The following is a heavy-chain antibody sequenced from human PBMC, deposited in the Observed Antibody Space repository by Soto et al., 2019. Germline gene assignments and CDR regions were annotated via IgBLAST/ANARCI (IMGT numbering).Heavy chain of an antibody. CDR1: EFTFSSSW. J-gene: IGHJ6*02. CDR3: AKDQRIQLWFRLALGLDV. V-gene: IGHV3-74*01. D-gene: IGHD5-18*01. Sequence: PGGSLRLSCVVSEFTFSSSWMHWVRQGPGKGLVWVSRMNSDGSIINYADSVKGRFTTSRDNAKNMLYLQMNSLRAEDTAVYYCAKDQRIQLWFRLALGLDVWGQGTTVTVSS. CDR2: MNSDGSII.